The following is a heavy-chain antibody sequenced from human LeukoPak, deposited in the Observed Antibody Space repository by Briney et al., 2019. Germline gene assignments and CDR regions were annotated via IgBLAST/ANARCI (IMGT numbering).Heavy chain of an antibody. Sequence: GGSLRLSCAASGFTFSSYAMNWVRQAPGKGLEWVSSISSSSSYIYYADSVKGRFTISRDNAKNSLYLQMNSLRAEDTAVYYCAREGWYCSGGSCYSAHYMDVWGKGTTVTVSS. CDR2: ISSSSSYI. V-gene: IGHV3-21*01. CDR1: GFTFSSYA. CDR3: AREGWYCSGGSCYSAHYMDV. D-gene: IGHD2-15*01. J-gene: IGHJ6*03.